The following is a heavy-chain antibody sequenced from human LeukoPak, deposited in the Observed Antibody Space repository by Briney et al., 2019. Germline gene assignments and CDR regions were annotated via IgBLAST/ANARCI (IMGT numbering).Heavy chain of an antibody. CDR2: IYSGGST. CDR1: IDSFTNYY. CDR3: ARANGYCSGGTCPGY. D-gene: IGHD2-15*01. V-gene: IGHV3-66*01. J-gene: IGHJ4*02. Sequence: PSETLSLTCAVYIDSFTNYYWNWIRQAPGKGLEWVSVIYSGGSTYYVDSVKGRFTISRDNSKNTVYLQMNSLRAEDTAVYYCARANGYCSGGTCPGYWGQGTLVTVSS.